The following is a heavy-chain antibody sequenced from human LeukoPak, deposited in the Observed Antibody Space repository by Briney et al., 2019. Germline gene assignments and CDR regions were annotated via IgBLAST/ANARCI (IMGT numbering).Heavy chain of an antibody. CDR2: ISYSGST. Sequence: PSETLSLTCTVSGGSISRYYWSWIRQPPGKGLEWIGYISYSGSTNYNPSLKSRVTISIDTSKNQFSLKVRSVTAADTAVYYCARDISYDFWSGEPGYMDVWGKGITVTVSS. D-gene: IGHD3-3*01. V-gene: IGHV4-59*01. CDR3: ARDISYDFWSGEPGYMDV. J-gene: IGHJ6*03. CDR1: GGSISRYY.